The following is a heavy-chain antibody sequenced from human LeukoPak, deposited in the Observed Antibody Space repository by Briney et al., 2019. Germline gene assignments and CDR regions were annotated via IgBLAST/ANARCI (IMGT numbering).Heavy chain of an antibody. Sequence: WASVKVSCKASGYTFTNYGISWVRQAPGQGLEWMGWISAYNGNTNYAQKLQGRLTMTTDTSTSTAYMELRSLRSVDTAVYYCARDFPYQSLNFDYWGQGTLVTVSS. V-gene: IGHV1-18*01. J-gene: IGHJ4*02. CDR2: ISAYNGNT. CDR3: ARDFPYQSLNFDY. CDR1: GYTFTNYG. D-gene: IGHD2-2*01.